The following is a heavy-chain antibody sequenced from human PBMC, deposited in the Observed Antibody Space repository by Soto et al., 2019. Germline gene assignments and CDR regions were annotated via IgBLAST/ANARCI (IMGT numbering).Heavy chain of an antibody. CDR1: GFTFSSYS. CDR2: ISSSSSYI. V-gene: IGHV3-21*01. Sequence: EVQLVESGGGLVKPGGSLRLSCAASGFTFSSYSMNWVRQAPGKGLEWVSSISSSSSYIYYADSVKGRFTISRDNAKNSLYLQMNSLRAEDTAVYYCARGESEYSYGYFGPSGEDDYWGQGTLVTVSS. D-gene: IGHD5-18*01. CDR3: ARGESEYSYGYFGPSGEDDY. J-gene: IGHJ4*02.